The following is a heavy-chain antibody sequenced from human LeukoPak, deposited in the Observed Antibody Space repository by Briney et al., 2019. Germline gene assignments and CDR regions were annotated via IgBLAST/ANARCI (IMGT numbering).Heavy chain of an antibody. D-gene: IGHD2-2*01. J-gene: IGHJ4*02. CDR1: GFTVSSIY. CDR2: IYGGGTT. V-gene: IGHV3-53*01. CDR3: AKGGSPSCYSSSGY. Sequence: PGGSLRLSCATSGFTVSSIYMSWVRQAPGKGLEWVSVIYGGGTTYYADSVKGRFTISRDNSKNTLYLQMNSLRGEDTAVYYCAKGGSPSCYSSSGYWGQGTLVTVSS.